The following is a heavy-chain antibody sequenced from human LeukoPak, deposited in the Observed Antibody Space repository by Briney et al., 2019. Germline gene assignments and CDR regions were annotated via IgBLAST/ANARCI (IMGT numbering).Heavy chain of an antibody. J-gene: IGHJ4*02. Sequence: SETLSLTCTVSGGSISSYYWSWIRQPPGKGLEWIGYIYYSGSTNYNPSLKSRVTISVDTSKNQFSLKLSSVTAADTAVYYCARLGWLRFRYYFDYWGQGTLVTVSS. V-gene: IGHV4-59*12. D-gene: IGHD5-12*01. CDR1: GGSISSYY. CDR2: IYYSGST. CDR3: ARLGWLRFRYYFDY.